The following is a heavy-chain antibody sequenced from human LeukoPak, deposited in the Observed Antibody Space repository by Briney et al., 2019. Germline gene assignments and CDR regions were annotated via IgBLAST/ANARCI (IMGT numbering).Heavy chain of an antibody. CDR3: ARDSHRDYMDV. CDR2: IYSGGDT. V-gene: IGHV3-53*01. Sequence: GGSLRLSCAASGFTVSSNYMTWVRQAPGRGLEWVSVIYSGGDTYYADSVKGRFTISRDNSKNTLYLQMNSLGAEDTAVYYCARDSHRDYMDVWGKGTTVTVSS. D-gene: IGHD1-14*01. CDR1: GFTVSSNY. J-gene: IGHJ6*03.